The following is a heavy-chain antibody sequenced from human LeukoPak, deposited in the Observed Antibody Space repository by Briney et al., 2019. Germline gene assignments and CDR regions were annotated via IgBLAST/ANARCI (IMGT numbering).Heavy chain of an antibody. Sequence: PSETLSPTCAVYAGSFSGYYWSWIRQPAGKWREWNGESNHSGSTNSNPSQKSRVTISVDTSKTQFSVKLSSGTAADAAVYYCARGETGLDYDIPADFDYWGQGTLVTVSS. CDR2: SNHSGST. J-gene: IGHJ4*02. V-gene: IGHV4-34*01. CDR1: AGSFSGYY. D-gene: IGHD3-9*01. CDR3: ARGETGLDYDIPADFDY.